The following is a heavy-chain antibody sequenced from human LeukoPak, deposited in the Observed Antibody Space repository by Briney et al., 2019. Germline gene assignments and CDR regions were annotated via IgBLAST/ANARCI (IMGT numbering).Heavy chain of an antibody. CDR3: ARDLAGTGDY. V-gene: IGHV3-21*01. CDR1: GFTFSSYS. J-gene: IGHJ4*02. Sequence: GGSLKLSCAASGFTFSSYSMNWVRQAPGKGLEWVSSISSSSSYIYYADSVKGRFTISRDNAKNSLYLQMNSLRAEDTAVYYCARDLAGTGDYWGQGTLVTVSS. D-gene: IGHD1-1*01. CDR2: ISSSSSYI.